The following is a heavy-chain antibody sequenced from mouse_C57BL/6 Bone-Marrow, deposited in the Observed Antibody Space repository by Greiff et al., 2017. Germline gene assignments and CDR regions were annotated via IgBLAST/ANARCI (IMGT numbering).Heavy chain of an antibody. V-gene: IGHV1-15*01. Sequence: VQLQQSGAELVRPGASVTLSCKASCYTFTDYEMHWVKQTPVHGLEWIGAIDPETGGTAYNQKFKGKAILTADKSSSTAYMELRSLTSEDSAVYYCTRRGAYGNFSWFAYWGQGTLVTVSA. J-gene: IGHJ3*01. D-gene: IGHD2-1*01. CDR1: CYTFTDYE. CDR3: TRRGAYGNFSWFAY. CDR2: IDPETGGT.